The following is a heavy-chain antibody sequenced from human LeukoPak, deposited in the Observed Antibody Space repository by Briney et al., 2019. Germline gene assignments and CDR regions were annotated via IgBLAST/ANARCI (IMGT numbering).Heavy chain of an antibody. CDR2: INHSGST. Sequence: PSETLSLTCAVYGGSFSGYYWSWIRQPPGKGLEWIGEINHSGSTNHNPSLKSRVTISVDTSKNQFSLKLSSVTAADTAVYYCAREVSYGSGSYTLYYFDYWGQGTLVTVSS. J-gene: IGHJ4*02. CDR1: GGSFSGYY. D-gene: IGHD3-10*01. CDR3: AREVSYGSGSYTLYYFDY. V-gene: IGHV4-34*01.